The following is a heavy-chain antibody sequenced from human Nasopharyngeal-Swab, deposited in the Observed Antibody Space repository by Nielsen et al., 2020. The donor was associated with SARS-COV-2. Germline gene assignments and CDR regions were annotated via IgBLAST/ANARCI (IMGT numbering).Heavy chain of an antibody. CDR3: ARGPHMARGTYSYYYYMDV. D-gene: IGHD3-10*01. J-gene: IGHJ6*03. V-gene: IGHV4-34*01. Sequence: WIRQPPGKGLEWIGEINHTGSTNYNPSLKSRVTISVDTSKNQFSLQLSSVTAADTAVYYCARGPHMARGTYSYYYYMDVWGKGTTVTVSS. CDR2: INHTGST.